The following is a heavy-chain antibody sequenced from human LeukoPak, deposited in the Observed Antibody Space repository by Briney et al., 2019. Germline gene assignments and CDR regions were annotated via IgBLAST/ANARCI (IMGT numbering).Heavy chain of an antibody. Sequence: PGGAPRLSCAASGFTFSSYGMHWVRQAPGKGLEGVAFIRYDGSNKYYADSVNGRFTISRDNSKTTLYLQMKSLRAEDTAVFYCAKDYGDYAFFFDYWGQGTLVTVSS. CDR1: GFTFSSYG. CDR2: IRYDGSNK. CDR3: AKDYGDYAFFFDY. V-gene: IGHV3-30*02. D-gene: IGHD4-17*01. J-gene: IGHJ4*02.